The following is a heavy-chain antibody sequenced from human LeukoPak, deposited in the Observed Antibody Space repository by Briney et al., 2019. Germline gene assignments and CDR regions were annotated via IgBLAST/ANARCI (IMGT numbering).Heavy chain of an antibody. J-gene: IGHJ6*02. Sequence: GGSLRLSCAASGFTFSDYYMSWIRQAPGKGLEWVSYISSSGSTIYYADSVKGRFTISRDNAKNSLYLQMNSLRAEDTAVYYCARVRIEMATTPYYYYGMDVWGQGTTVTVSS. CDR1: GFTFSDYY. CDR3: ARVRIEMATTPYYYYGMDV. V-gene: IGHV3-11*01. CDR2: ISSSGSTI. D-gene: IGHD5-24*01.